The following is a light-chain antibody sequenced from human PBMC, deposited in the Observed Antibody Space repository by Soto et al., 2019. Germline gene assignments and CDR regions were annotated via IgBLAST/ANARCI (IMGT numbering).Light chain of an antibody. CDR3: QQIYSAPLT. CDR2: AAS. J-gene: IGKJ4*01. V-gene: IGKV1-39*01. CDR1: QSITTY. Sequence: DIQMTQSQSSLSASVGDRVTITCRASQSITTYLNWYRQKPGKAPKLLIYAASSLQSGVPSRFSGSGSETEFTLSISSLQPEDFATYFCQQIYSAPLTFGGGTKVEIK.